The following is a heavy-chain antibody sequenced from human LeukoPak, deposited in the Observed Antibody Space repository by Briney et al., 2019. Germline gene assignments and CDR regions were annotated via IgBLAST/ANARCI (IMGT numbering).Heavy chain of an antibody. CDR3: ARRHSSSPNWFDP. D-gene: IGHD6-13*01. Sequence: GGSLRLSCAASGFAFSSYWMSWVRQAPGKGLEWVASIKQDGSEKYYVDSVKGRFTISRDNAKNSLYLQMNSLRAEDTAVYYCARRHSSSPNWFDPWGQGTLVTVSS. J-gene: IGHJ5*02. CDR1: GFAFSSYW. CDR2: IKQDGSEK. V-gene: IGHV3-7*01.